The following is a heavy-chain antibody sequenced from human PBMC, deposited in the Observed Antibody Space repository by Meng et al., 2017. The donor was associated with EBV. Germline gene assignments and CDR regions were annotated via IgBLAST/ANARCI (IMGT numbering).Heavy chain of an antibody. D-gene: IGHD2-8*01. J-gene: IGHJ4*02. CDR3: ARDRTSNRFDY. CDR1: GFTLRSYS. CDR2: ISSNSIDI. V-gene: IGHV3-21*01. Sequence: VQLEEGGGGLVKPGESLRLSCAASGFTLRSYSMNWVRLAPGKGLEWVSSISSNSIDIYYADLVKGRFTISRDNAKNSLFLQMNSLRAEDTAVYYCARDRTSNRFDYWGQGTLVTVSS.